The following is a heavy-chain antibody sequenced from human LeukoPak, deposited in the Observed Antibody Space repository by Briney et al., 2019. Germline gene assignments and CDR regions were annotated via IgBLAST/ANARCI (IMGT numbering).Heavy chain of an antibody. J-gene: IGHJ4*02. D-gene: IGHD4-23*01. CDR1: GFTFSNYW. CDR3: ARGRPHGNDY. CDR2: INSDGSST. V-gene: IGHV3-74*01. Sequence: GVLRLSCAASGFTFSNYWMHWVRQAPGKGLVWVSRINSDGSSTSYADSVKGRFTISRDNAKNTLDLQMSSLRVEDTAVYYCARGRPHGNDYWGQGTLVTVSS.